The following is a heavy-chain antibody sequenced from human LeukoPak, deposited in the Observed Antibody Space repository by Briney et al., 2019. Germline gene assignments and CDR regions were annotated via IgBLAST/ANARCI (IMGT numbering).Heavy chain of an antibody. Sequence: GGSLRLSCAASGFTFSSYSMNWVRQAPGKGLEWVSSISSSSSYIYYADSVKGRFTISRDNAKNSLYPQMNSLRAEDTAVYYCARDKVGAITSPDAFDIWGQGTMVTVSS. V-gene: IGHV3-21*01. CDR2: ISSSSSYI. CDR3: ARDKVGAITSPDAFDI. CDR1: GFTFSSYS. D-gene: IGHD1-26*01. J-gene: IGHJ3*02.